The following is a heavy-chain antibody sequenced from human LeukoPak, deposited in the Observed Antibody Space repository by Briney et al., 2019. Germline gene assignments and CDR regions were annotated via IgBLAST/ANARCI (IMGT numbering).Heavy chain of an antibody. D-gene: IGHD3-9*01. V-gene: IGHV1-2*02. J-gene: IGHJ4*02. CDR1: VYTFTGYY. CDR3: ARAGVRYFDWSRGGSVDY. Sequence: ASVKVSCKSSVYTFTGYYIHWVRQAPGQGLEWMGWINPNSGGTNYAQKFQGRVTMTRDTSISTAYMELSRLRSDATAVYYCARAGVRYFDWSRGGSVDYWGQGTLVTVSS. CDR2: INPNSGGT.